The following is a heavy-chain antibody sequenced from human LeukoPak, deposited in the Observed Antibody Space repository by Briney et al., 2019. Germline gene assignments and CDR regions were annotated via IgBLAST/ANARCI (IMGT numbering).Heavy chain of an antibody. J-gene: IGHJ4*02. Sequence: GRSLRLSCAASGFTFSSYAMHWVRQAPGKGLEWVAVISYDGSNKYYADSVKGRFTISRDNSKNTLYLQMNSLRAEDTAVYYCARAKRQLVTYDYWGQGTLVTVSS. CDR3: ARAKRQLVTYDY. CDR2: ISYDGSNK. D-gene: IGHD6-13*01. CDR1: GFTFSSYA. V-gene: IGHV3-30-3*01.